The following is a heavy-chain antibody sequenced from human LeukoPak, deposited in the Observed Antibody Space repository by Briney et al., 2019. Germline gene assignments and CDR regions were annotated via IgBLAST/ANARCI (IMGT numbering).Heavy chain of an antibody. D-gene: IGHD3-10*01. V-gene: IGHV1-58*01. CDR1: GFTFTSSA. Sequence: GTSVKVSCKASGFTFTSSAVQWVRQARGQRLEWIGWIVVGSGNTNYAQKFQERVTITRDMSTSTAYMELSSLRSEDTAVYCCAAGWLEEGLGYWGQGTLVTVSS. J-gene: IGHJ4*02. CDR2: IVVGSGNT. CDR3: AAGWLEEGLGY.